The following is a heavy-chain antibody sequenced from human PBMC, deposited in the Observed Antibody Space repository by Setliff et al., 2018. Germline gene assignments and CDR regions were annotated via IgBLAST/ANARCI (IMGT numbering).Heavy chain of an antibody. J-gene: IGHJ4*02. D-gene: IGHD6-13*01. Sequence: ASVKVSCKASGYTFTDYYMQWVRQAPGQGLEWMGRVDPEDGETIYAEKFQGRVTITADTSTDTAYMELSSLRSEDTAVYYCATDHVAALFFDYWGQGTLVTVSS. V-gene: IGHV1-69-2*01. CDR2: VDPEDGET. CDR1: GYTFTDYY. CDR3: ATDHVAALFFDY.